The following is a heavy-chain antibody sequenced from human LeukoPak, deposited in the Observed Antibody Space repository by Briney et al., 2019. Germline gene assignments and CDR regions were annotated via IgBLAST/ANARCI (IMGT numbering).Heavy chain of an antibody. CDR3: ARGGEGPYYDFWSGSLRDAFDI. Sequence: PSETLSLTCTVSGGSISSSSYYWGWIRQPPGKGLEWIGSIYYSGSTYYNPSLKSRVTISVDTSKNQFSLNLSSVTAAGTAVYYCARGGEGPYYDFWSGSLRDAFDIWGQGTMVTVSS. V-gene: IGHV4-39*07. J-gene: IGHJ3*02. CDR2: IYYSGST. D-gene: IGHD3-3*01. CDR1: GGSISSSSYY.